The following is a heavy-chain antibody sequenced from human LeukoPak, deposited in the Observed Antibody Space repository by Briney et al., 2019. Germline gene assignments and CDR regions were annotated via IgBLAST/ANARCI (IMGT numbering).Heavy chain of an antibody. CDR1: GGSISSYY. CDR2: IYYSGST. CDR3: ARWDGSTDF. D-gene: IGHD1-7*01. V-gene: IGHV4-59*12. Sequence: SETLSLTCTVSGGSISSYYWSWIRQPPGKGLEWIGYIYYSGSTNYNPSLKSRVTISVDTSKNQFSLKLTSVTAADAAVYYCARWDGSTDFWGQGTLVTVSS. J-gene: IGHJ4*02.